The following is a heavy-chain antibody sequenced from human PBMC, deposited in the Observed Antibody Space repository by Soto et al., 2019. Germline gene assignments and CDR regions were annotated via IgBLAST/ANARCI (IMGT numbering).Heavy chain of an antibody. D-gene: IGHD1-26*01. CDR2: ISAYNGNT. V-gene: IGHV1-18*04. CDR3: ARGRETRRSRYYYPGMDV. J-gene: IGHJ6*02. CDR1: GYTFTSYG. Sequence: ASVKVSCKASGYTFTSYGISWVRQAPGQGLEWMGWISAYNGNTNYAQKLQGRVTMTTDTSTSTAYMELISLISEDTAVNYCARGRETRRSRYYYPGMDVWGPGTTVTVSS.